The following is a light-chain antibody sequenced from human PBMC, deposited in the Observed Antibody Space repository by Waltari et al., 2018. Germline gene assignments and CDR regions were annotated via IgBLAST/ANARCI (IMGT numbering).Light chain of an antibody. CDR1: QNVDNY. CDR2: DAS. V-gene: IGKV3-11*01. CDR3: QQRSSLLPVT. J-gene: IGKJ4*01. Sequence: EIVLTQSPGTVSLSPGERATLSCRASQNVDNYVAWYQQRPGQTPKLLIDDASNRATGVPARFSGSGSGTDFTLTISGLEPEDFAVYYCQQRSSLLPVTFGGGTKVEIK.